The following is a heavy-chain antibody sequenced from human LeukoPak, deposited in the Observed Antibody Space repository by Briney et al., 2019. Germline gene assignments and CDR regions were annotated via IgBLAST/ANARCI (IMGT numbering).Heavy chain of an antibody. V-gene: IGHV3-74*01. J-gene: IGHJ3*02. CDR3: ARDTYDGFDI. CDR1: GFTFSSYW. CDR2: INTGGSST. Sequence: GGSLRLSCAASGFTFSSYWIHWVRHAPGEGLVWVSRINTGGSSTTYADSVKGRFTISRDNAKNTLYLQMNSLRAEDTAVYSCARDTYDGFDIWGQGTMVAVSS.